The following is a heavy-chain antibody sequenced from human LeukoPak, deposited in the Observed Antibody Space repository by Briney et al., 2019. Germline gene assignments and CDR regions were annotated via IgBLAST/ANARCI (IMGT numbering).Heavy chain of an antibody. J-gene: IGHJ4*02. CDR2: IYSSGST. V-gene: IGHV4-4*07. CDR1: GDSISSYY. CDR3: ASDSSSRAFDY. Sequence: SETLSLTCTVSGDSISSYYWSWIRQPAGKGLEWIGRIYSSGSTNYNPSLKSRITMSVDTSKNQFSLKPSSVTAADTAVYYCASDSSSRAFDYWGQGTLVTVSS. D-gene: IGHD6-13*01.